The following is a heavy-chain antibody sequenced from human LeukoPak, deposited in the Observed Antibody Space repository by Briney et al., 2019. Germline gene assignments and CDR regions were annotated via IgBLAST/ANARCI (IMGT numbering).Heavy chain of an antibody. Sequence: ASVKVSCKVSGYTLTELSMHWVRQAPGKGLEWMGGFDPEDGETIYAQKFQGRVTMTEDTSTDTAYMELSSLRSEDTAVYYCAKDGSGSPYFDIWGQGTMVTVSS. CDR3: AKDGSGSPYFDI. CDR2: FDPEDGET. D-gene: IGHD6-19*01. CDR1: GYTLTELS. J-gene: IGHJ3*02. V-gene: IGHV1-24*01.